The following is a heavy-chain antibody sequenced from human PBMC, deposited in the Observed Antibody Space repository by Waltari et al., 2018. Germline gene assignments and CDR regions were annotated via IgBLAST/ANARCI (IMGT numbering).Heavy chain of an antibody. J-gene: IGHJ1*01. CDR1: GGSFSGYY. CDR2: INHSGRT. Sequence: QVQLQQWGAGLLKPSETLSRTCAVYGGSFSGYYWSWIRQPPGKGLEWLGEINHSGRTNYNPSLKIRVTISVDPSKNQFSLKLSSVTAADTAVYYCARGIAAAGRYFQHWGQGTLVTVSS. D-gene: IGHD6-13*01. CDR3: ARGIAAAGRYFQH. V-gene: IGHV4-34*01.